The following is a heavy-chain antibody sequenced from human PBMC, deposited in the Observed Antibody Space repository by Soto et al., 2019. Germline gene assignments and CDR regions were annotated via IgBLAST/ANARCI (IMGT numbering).Heavy chain of an antibody. Sequence: GGSLRLSCAASRFTFSSFAMHWVRQAPGKGLEWVAVISYDGSDKYYADSVEGRFSISRDNSKNTLYLQMNSLKTEDTAVYYCAKVVGSFWGQGTLVTVSS. V-gene: IGHV3-30*18. D-gene: IGHD6-25*01. CDR3: AKVVGSF. CDR1: RFTFSSFA. CDR2: ISYDGSDK. J-gene: IGHJ4*02.